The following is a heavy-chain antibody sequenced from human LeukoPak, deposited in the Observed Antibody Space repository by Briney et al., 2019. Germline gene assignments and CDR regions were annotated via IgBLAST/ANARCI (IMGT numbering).Heavy chain of an antibody. D-gene: IGHD3-10*01. CDR1: GDTFRSYA. CDR3: AREPRGMGVGELFYYYYGMDV. CDR2: IIPILGKV. Sequence: SVKVSCKASGDTFRSYAITWVRQAPGQGLEWMGRIIPILGKVDYAQSFQGRVTITADKSTSTAYMELSSLRSEDMAVYYCAREPRGMGVGELFYYYYGMDVWGQGTTVTVSS. J-gene: IGHJ6*02. V-gene: IGHV1-69*04.